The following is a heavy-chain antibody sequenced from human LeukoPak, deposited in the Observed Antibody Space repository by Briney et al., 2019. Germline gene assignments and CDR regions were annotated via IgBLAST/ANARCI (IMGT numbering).Heavy chain of an antibody. J-gene: IGHJ3*02. CDR1: GFTFSDYY. V-gene: IGHV3-11*01. CDR2: ISSSGSTI. Sequence: GGSLRLSCAASGFTFSDYYMSWIRQAPGKGLEWVSYISSSGSTIYYADSVKGRFTISRDNAKNSLYLQMNSLRAGDTAVYYCASPYSSSWYSPGAFDIWVQGTMVTVSS. D-gene: IGHD6-13*01. CDR3: ASPYSSSWYSPGAFDI.